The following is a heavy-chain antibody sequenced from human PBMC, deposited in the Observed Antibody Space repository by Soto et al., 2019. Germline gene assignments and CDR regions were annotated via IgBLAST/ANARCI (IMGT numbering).Heavy chain of an antibody. J-gene: IGHJ3*02. V-gene: IGHV1-24*01. CDR1: GYTLTELS. CDR3: ATGAYYDFWSGYSI. CDR2: FDPEDGET. Sequence: ASVKVSCKVSGYTLTELSMHWVRQAPGKGLEWMGGFDPEDGETIYAQKFQGRVTMTEDTSTDTAYMELSSLRSEDTAAYYCATGAYYDFWSGYSIWGQGTMVTVSS. D-gene: IGHD3-3*01.